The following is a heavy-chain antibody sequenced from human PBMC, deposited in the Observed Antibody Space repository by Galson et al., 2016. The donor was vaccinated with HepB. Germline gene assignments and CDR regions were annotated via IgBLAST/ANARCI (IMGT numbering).Heavy chain of an antibody. CDR1: GDSITSGSYHY. V-gene: IGHV4-61*02. J-gene: IGHJ5*02. D-gene: IGHD3-16*01. CDR2: MYTSGST. CDR3: ARELGS. Sequence: LTCTVSGDSITSGSYHYWSWIRQPVGKGLEWVGLMYTSGSTNYNPSLKGRVTISLDTSKNQLSLKLKPVTAADNAKYYCARELGSWGQGTLVTVSS.